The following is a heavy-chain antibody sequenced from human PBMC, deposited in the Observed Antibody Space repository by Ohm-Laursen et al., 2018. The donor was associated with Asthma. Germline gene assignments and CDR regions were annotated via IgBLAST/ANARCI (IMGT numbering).Heavy chain of an antibody. J-gene: IGHJ4*02. D-gene: IGHD6-13*01. CDR3: ARDGIAAAGTIDY. V-gene: IGHV3-11*01. CDR2: ISSSGSTI. Sequence: SLRLSCAASGFTFSDYYMSWIRQAPGKGLEWVSYISSSGSTIYYADSVKGRFTISRDNAKNSLYLQMNSLRTEDTAVYYCARDGIAAAGTIDYWGQGTLVTVSS. CDR1: GFTFSDYY.